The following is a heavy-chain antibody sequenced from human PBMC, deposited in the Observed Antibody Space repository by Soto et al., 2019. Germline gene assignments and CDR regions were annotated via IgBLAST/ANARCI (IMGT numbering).Heavy chain of an antibody. D-gene: IGHD3-22*01. CDR3: ARDVNYYDRSGYYLPWFDP. CDR2: ISSSSSTI. CDR1: GFTFSSYR. Sequence: EVQLVESGGGLVQPGGSLRLSCAASGFTFSSYRMNWVRQAPGKGLEWVSYISSSSSTIYYADSVKGRFTISRDNAKNSLYMQMNSLRDEDTALYYCARDVNYYDRSGYYLPWFDPWGQGTLVTVSS. J-gene: IGHJ5*02. V-gene: IGHV3-48*02.